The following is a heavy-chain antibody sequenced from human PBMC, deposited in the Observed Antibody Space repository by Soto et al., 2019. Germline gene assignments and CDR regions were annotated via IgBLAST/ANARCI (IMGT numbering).Heavy chain of an antibody. Sequence: QVQLVQSGAEVKKPGSSVKVSCKASGGTFSTYAIDWVRQAPGQGLAWMGGIIPLFGTAKYAQNFQGRITITADESTNTAYMELRSLIVQDTAVYYCARGVHYDSSGYYYFYWGQGTLVTVSS. CDR1: GGTFSTYA. D-gene: IGHD3-22*01. V-gene: IGHV1-69*01. CDR3: ARGVHYDSSGYYYFY. CDR2: IIPLFGTA. J-gene: IGHJ1*01.